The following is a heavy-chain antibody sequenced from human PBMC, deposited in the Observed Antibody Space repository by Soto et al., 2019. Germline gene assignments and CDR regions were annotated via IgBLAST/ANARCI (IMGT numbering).Heavy chain of an antibody. CDR3: VKGSRSTSWLVRDYYYGMGV. Sequence: GGSLRLSCAASGFTFSTYAMYWVRQAPGKGLEWVSAISGTGGSTYDADSVKGRFTISRDNSKNTLYLQMNSLRAEDTAVYYCVKGSRSTSWLVRDYYYGMGVWGQGTAVTVSS. D-gene: IGHD2-2*01. CDR2: ISGTGGST. V-gene: IGHV3-23*01. CDR1: GFTFSTYA. J-gene: IGHJ6*02.